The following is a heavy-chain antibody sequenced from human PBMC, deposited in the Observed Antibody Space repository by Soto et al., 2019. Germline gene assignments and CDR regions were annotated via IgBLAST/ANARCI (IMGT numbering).Heavy chain of an antibody. J-gene: IGHJ6*02. V-gene: IGHV4-39*01. Sequence: SETLSLTCTVSGGSISSSSYYWGWIRQPPGKGLEWIGSIYYSGSTYYNPSLKSRVTISVDTSKNQFSLKLSSVTAADTAVYYCASQQLVHYYYGMDVWGQGTTVTVSS. CDR3: ASQQLVHYYYGMDV. CDR2: IYYSGST. CDR1: GGSISSSSYY. D-gene: IGHD6-13*01.